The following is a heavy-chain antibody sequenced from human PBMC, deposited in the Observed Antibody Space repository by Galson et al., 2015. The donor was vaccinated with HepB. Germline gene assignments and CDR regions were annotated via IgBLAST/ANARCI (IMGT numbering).Heavy chain of an antibody. V-gene: IGHV3-33*01. J-gene: IGHJ4*02. Sequence: SLRLSCAASGFMFSSYGMHWVRQAPGKGLEWVATIWFDGSKKYHAESVEGRFTISRDNSKNTLYLQMNSLRAEDTAVYYCARDSTPSNDIGYTFGYYDYFDSWGQGILVTVAS. CDR3: ARDSTPSNDIGYTFGYYDYFDS. CDR1: GFMFSSYG. CDR2: IWFDGSKK. D-gene: IGHD3-3*01.